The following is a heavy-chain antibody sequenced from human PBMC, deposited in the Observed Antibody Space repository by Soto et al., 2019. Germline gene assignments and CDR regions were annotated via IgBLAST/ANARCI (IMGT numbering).Heavy chain of an antibody. J-gene: IGHJ4*02. V-gene: IGHV3-53*01. CDR1: GITVSSYY. CDR3: VKDGGYCSSSTCYAPRNHYFDS. Sequence: PGGSLRLSCAVSGITVSSYYMSWVRQAAGKGLEWVLVIYAGTITYYADSVKGRFTIYRDNSKNTLNLEMNSLRVEDTAVYYCVKDGGYCSSSTCYAPRNHYFDSWGQGTLVTVSS. D-gene: IGHD2-2*01. CDR2: IYAGTIT.